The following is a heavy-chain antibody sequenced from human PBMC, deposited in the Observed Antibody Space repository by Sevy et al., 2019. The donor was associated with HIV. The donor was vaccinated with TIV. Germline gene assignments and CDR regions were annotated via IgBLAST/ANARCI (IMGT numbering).Heavy chain of an antibody. D-gene: IGHD1-26*01. Sequence: GGSLRLSCAASGFTFNNFNMNWVRQAPGKGLQWVSSVSGSSNYIYYAESLKGRFIISRDNAKDTLYLQMNSLRADDTAVYYCARGPPDGSYDYFDYWGQGTLVTVSS. J-gene: IGHJ4*02. V-gene: IGHV3-21*06. CDR1: GFTFNNFN. CDR3: ARGPPDGSYDYFDY. CDR2: VSGSSNYI.